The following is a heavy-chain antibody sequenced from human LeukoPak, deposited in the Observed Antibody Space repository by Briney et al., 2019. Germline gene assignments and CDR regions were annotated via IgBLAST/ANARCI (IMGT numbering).Heavy chain of an antibody. D-gene: IGHD6-19*01. CDR1: GFPFSDYY. V-gene: IGHV3-11*01. Sequence: GGPLRLSSGASGFPFSDYYMSWIRRPPGKGLEWVSYISSSGSTIYYADSVKGRFTISRDNAKNSLYLQMNSLRAEDTAVYYCARDRSSGWYGRFDPWGQGTLVTVSS. CDR2: ISSSGSTI. J-gene: IGHJ5*02. CDR3: ARDRSSGWYGRFDP.